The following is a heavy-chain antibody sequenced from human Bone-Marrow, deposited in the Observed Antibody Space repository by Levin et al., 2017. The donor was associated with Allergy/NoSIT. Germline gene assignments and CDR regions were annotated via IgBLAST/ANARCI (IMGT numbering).Heavy chain of an antibody. J-gene: IGHJ6*03. CDR1: GFTFSSYS. CDR3: ARGEPGYYYYYMDV. D-gene: IGHD1-14*01. CDR2: ISSSSSYI. V-gene: IGHV3-21*01. Sequence: GESLKISCAASGFTFSSYSMNWVRQAPGKGLEWVSSISSSSSYIYYADSVKGRFTISRDNAKNSLYLQMNSLRAEDTAVYYCARGEPGYYYYYMDVWGKGTTVSVSS.